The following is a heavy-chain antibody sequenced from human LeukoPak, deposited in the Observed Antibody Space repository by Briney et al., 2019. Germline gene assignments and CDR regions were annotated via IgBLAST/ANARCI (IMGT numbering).Heavy chain of an antibody. CDR1: GFTVSSNY. J-gene: IGHJ4*02. D-gene: IGHD6-13*01. Sequence: PGGSLRLSCAASGFTVSSNYMNWVRQAPGKGLEWVSVIHSGGSTYYADSVKGRFTISRDNSKNTLFLQMNSLRAEHTAVYYCASQYSSSWSFDYWGQGTLVTVSS. V-gene: IGHV3-53*01. CDR3: ASQYSSSWSFDY. CDR2: IHSGGST.